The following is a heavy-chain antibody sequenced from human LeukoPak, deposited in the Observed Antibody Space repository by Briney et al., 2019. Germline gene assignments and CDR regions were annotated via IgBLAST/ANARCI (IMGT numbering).Heavy chain of an antibody. D-gene: IGHD2-15*01. CDR1: GYTFTSYA. V-gene: IGHV1-8*03. J-gene: IGHJ4*02. Sequence: ASVKVSCKASGYTFTSYAFNWVRQATGQGLEWMGWINPNSGNRGYAQKFQGRVTITRDTSISTAYMELSSLRSEDTAVYYCARVDGSPDYWGQGTLVTVSS. CDR3: ARVDGSPDY. CDR2: INPNSGNR.